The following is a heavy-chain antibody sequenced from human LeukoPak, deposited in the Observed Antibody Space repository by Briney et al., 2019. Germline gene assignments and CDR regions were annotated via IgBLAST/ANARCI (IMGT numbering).Heavy chain of an antibody. Sequence: PGGSLRLSCAASGFAFSSYDMHWVRQATGKGLEWVSAIGTAGDTYYPGSVKGRFTISRENAKNSLYLQMNSLRAGATAVYYCARAYRGYYGSGSYYNDAFDIWGQGTMVTVSS. J-gene: IGHJ3*02. CDR1: GFAFSSYD. CDR2: IGTAGDT. CDR3: ARAYRGYYGSGSYYNDAFDI. D-gene: IGHD3-10*01. V-gene: IGHV3-13*04.